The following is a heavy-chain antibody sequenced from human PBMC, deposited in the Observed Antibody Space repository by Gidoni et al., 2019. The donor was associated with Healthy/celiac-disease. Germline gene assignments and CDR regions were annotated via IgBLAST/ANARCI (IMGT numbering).Heavy chain of an antibody. CDR1: GFTFSSYA. CDR2: ISYDGSNK. D-gene: IGHD2-8*01. CDR3: ARGDIVLMVYAMGF. V-gene: IGHV3-30*01. J-gene: IGHJ4*02. Sequence: QVQLVESGGGVVQPGRSLSLSCAASGFTFSSYAMHWVRQAPGKGLEWVAVISYDGSNKYYADSVKGRFTISRDNSKNTLYLQMNSLRAEDTAVYYCARGDIVLMVYAMGFWGQGTLVTVSS.